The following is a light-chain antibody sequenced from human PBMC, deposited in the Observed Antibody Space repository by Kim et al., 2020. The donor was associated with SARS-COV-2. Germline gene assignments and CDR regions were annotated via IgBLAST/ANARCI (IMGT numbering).Light chain of an antibody. CDR3: QQSYSTPRT. V-gene: IGKV1-39*01. CDR2: AAS. Sequence: ASVGDRVTITWRASQSISIYLNWYQPQPEKAPKLLIYAASSLQSGVPSRFSGSGSGTDFTLTISSLQPEDFATYYFQQSYSTPRTFGQGTKVDIK. CDR1: QSISIY. J-gene: IGKJ1*01.